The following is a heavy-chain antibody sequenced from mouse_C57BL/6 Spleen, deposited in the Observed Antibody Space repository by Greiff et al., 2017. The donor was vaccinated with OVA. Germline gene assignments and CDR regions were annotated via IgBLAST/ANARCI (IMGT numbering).Heavy chain of an antibody. D-gene: IGHD1-1*01. Sequence: EVQRVESGGDLVKPGGSLKLSCAASGFTFSSYGMSWVRQTPDKRLEWVATISSGGSYTYYPDSVKGRFTITRDNAKNTLYLQMSRLKSEDTAMYYCARHYGSSYFDYWGQGTTLTVSS. V-gene: IGHV5-6*01. CDR3: ARHYGSSYFDY. J-gene: IGHJ2*01. CDR2: ISSGGSYT. CDR1: GFTFSSYG.